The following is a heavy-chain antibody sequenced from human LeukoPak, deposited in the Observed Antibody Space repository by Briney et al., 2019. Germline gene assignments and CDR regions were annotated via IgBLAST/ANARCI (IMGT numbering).Heavy chain of an antibody. CDR2: SRNKANSYST. Sequence: GGSLRLSCAASGFTLTDQYMDWVRQAPGKGLEWIGRSRNKANSYSTEYAAAVKDRFVISRDASENLMYLQMNSLKIDDTAVYFCARDGGERGNSAFDVWGQGTEVTVSS. D-gene: IGHD3-16*01. CDR1: GFTLTDQY. V-gene: IGHV3-72*01. J-gene: IGHJ3*01. CDR3: ARDGGERGNSAFDV.